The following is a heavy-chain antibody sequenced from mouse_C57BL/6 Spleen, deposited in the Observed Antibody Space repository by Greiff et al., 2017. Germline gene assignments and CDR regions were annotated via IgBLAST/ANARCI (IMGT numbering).Heavy chain of an antibody. V-gene: IGHV1-52*01. CDR3: ARRGYYGSSILFDY. CDR1: GYTFTSYW. D-gene: IGHD1-1*01. J-gene: IGHJ2*01. Sequence: VQLQQPGAELVRPGSSVKLSCKASGYTFTSYWMHWVKQRPIQGLEWIGNIDPSDSETHYNQKFKDKATLTVDKSSSTAYMQPNSLTSEDSAVYYCARRGYYGSSILFDYWGQGTTLTVSS. CDR2: IDPSDSET.